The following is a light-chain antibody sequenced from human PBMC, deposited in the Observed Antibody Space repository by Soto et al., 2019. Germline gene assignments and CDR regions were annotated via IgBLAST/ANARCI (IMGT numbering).Light chain of an antibody. Sequence: DIQVTQSPSSLSASVGDRVEITCRASQSITTYLNWYQQKPEKAPHLVVKSASTLQDGVPSRFSGSGSQTDFALTISSLQPEDLGTYYCQQSYSIPHTFGQGTKLEIK. CDR2: SAS. J-gene: IGKJ2*01. V-gene: IGKV1-39*01. CDR1: QSITTY. CDR3: QQSYSIPHT.